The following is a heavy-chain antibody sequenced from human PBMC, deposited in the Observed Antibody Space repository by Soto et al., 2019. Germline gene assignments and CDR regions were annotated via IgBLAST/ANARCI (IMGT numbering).Heavy chain of an antibody. CDR1: GGVFSNYA. CDR2: IVPVFGTP. J-gene: IGHJ5*02. CDR3: ARASHYLSTGYYFDN. D-gene: IGHD3-22*01. V-gene: IGHV1-69*01. Sequence: QVQLVQSGAEVKKPGSSVKVSCKASGGVFSNYALTWVRQAPGQGLEWVGGIVPVFGTPNYAPKFQGRVTVTADESTRTGYMELSSLTSEDTAMYYCARASHYLSTGYYFDNWGQGTLVTVSS.